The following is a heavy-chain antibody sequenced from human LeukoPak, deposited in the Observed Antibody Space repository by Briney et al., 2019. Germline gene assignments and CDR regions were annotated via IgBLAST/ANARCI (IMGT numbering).Heavy chain of an antibody. CDR2: IGGSGATI. V-gene: IGHV3-23*01. Sequence: PGGSLRLSCAASGFTFSSYSMNWVRQAPGKGLEWVSAIGGSGATIYYADSVRGRFTISRDNFKNTMYLQMSSLRAEDTAVYYCGKIRLDSATTGYWGQGTPVTVSS. CDR1: GFTFSSYS. CDR3: GKIRLDSATTGY. D-gene: IGHD1-26*01. J-gene: IGHJ4*02.